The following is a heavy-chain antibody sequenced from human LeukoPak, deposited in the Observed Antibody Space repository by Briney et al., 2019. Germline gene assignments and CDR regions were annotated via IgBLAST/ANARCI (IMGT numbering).Heavy chain of an antibody. CDR1: GFTFDDYA. Sequence: GGSLRLSCAASGFTFDDYAMHWVRQAPGKGLEWVSGISWNSGSIGYADSVKGRFTISRDNAKNSLYLQMNSLRAEDTAVYYCARSVTDSSGYYSGGIDYWGQGTLVTVSS. J-gene: IGHJ4*02. CDR3: ARSVTDSSGYYSGGIDY. CDR2: ISWNSGSI. V-gene: IGHV3-9*01. D-gene: IGHD3-22*01.